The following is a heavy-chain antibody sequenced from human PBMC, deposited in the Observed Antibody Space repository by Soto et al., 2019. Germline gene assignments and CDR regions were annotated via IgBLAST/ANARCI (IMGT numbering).Heavy chain of an antibody. CDR1: GFTFSSYG. CDR3: AKSPLGYCSSTSCSPSDP. V-gene: IGHV3-30*18. Sequence: GGSLRLSCAASGFTFSSYGMHWVRQAPGKGLEWVAVISYDGSNKYYADSVKGRFTISRDNSKNTLYLQMNSLRAEDTAVYYCAKSPLGYCSSTSCSPSDPWGQGTLVTVSS. D-gene: IGHD2-2*01. J-gene: IGHJ5*02. CDR2: ISYDGSNK.